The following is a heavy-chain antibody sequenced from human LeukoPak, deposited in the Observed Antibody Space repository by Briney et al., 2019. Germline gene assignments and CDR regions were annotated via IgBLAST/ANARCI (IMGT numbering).Heavy chain of an antibody. CDR2: INSRGNYI. D-gene: IGHD2-21*02. Sequence: GGSLRLSCAASGFDFSIYGMNWVRQAPGKGLEWVSSINSRGNYIYYSDSLKGRFTISRDNSKNTLYLQMNSLRTEDTAVYYCASKWYCGGDCYYQIDFWGQGTLVTVSS. CDR3: ASKWYCGGDCYYQIDF. CDR1: GFDFSIYG. V-gene: IGHV3-21*01. J-gene: IGHJ4*02.